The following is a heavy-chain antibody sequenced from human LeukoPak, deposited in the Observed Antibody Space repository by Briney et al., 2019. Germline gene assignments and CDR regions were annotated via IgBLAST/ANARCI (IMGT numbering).Heavy chain of an antibody. J-gene: IGHJ6*03. CDR1: GFTFDDYA. CDR2: ISGSGGST. V-gene: IGHV3-23*01. D-gene: IGHD1-7*01. CDR3: AKRRGLELLYYYYMDV. Sequence: GGSLRLSCAASGFTFDDYAMHWVRQAPGKGLEWVSAISGSGGSTYFADSVKGRFTISRDNSKNTLYLQMNSLRAEDTAVYYCAKRRGLELLYYYYMDVWGKGTTVTVSS.